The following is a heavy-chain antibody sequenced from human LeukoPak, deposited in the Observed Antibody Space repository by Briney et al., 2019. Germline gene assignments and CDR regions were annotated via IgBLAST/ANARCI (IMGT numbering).Heavy chain of an antibody. CDR2: ISSGSSYI. CDR3: MMSSHVDDYSDSPVQGAFDL. J-gene: IGHJ3*01. CDR1: GFSLDTHS. V-gene: IGHV3-21*06. Sequence: GGSLRLSYTASGFSLDTHSVHCVRQSPGKGLEWVSSISSGSSYIHYADAMKGRFTISRDNVKNSLSRKMNDLRIKDMAVYYWMMSSHVDDYSDSPVQGAFDLWGQGTMVTVS. D-gene: IGHD3-22*01.